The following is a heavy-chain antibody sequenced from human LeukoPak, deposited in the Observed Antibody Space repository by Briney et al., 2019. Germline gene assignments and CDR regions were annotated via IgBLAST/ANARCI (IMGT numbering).Heavy chain of an antibody. V-gene: IGHV3-48*02. Sequence: GGSLRLSCAASGFTFSSCGMNWVRQAPGKGLEWISYISSSTIYYADSVKGRFTISRDNGKNSLYLQMNSLRDADTAVYYCATRDCSGGTCYYDYWGQGTLVTVSS. CDR2: ISSSTI. CDR3: ATRDCSGGTCYYDY. D-gene: IGHD2-15*01. CDR1: GFTFSSCG. J-gene: IGHJ4*02.